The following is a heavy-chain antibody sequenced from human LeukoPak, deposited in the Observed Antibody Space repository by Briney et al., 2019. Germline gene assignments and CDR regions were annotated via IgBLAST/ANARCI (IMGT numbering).Heavy chain of an antibody. J-gene: IGHJ4*02. D-gene: IGHD3-10*01. Sequence: PGRSLRLSCAASGFTFSSYGMHWVRQVPGKGLEWVAVISYDGSNKYYADSVKGRFTISRDNSKNTLYLQMNSLRAEDTAVYYCAKNRGRLGIGSTPNFIDYWGQGTLVTVSS. CDR2: ISYDGSNK. CDR3: AKNRGRLGIGSTPNFIDY. CDR1: GFTFSSYG. V-gene: IGHV3-30*18.